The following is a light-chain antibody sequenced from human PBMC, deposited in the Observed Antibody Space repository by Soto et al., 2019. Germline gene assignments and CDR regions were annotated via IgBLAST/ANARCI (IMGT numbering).Light chain of an antibody. J-gene: IGKJ2*01. Sequence: DIPMTQSPSSLSASVGDRVTITCRSSQRIDNYLNWYQQKPGKAPKLLIYAEFGLQSGGPSRFSGSGYGTDFTLTISSLQTEDFATYYCRKTYNTPTTFGLGTNMQIK. CDR1: QRIDNY. CDR2: AEF. V-gene: IGKV1-39*01. CDR3: RKTYNTPTT.